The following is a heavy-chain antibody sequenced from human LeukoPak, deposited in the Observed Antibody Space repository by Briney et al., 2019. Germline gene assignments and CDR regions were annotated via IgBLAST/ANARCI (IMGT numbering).Heavy chain of an antibody. D-gene: IGHD6-13*01. CDR2: INPNSGGT. Sequence: ASVKVSCKASGYIFTGYYMHWVRQAPGQGLEWMGWINPNSGGTNYAQKFQGRVTMTRDTSISTAYMELSRLRSDDTAVYYCARDGIAAAGSEFDPWGQGTLVTVSS. CDR1: GYIFTGYY. CDR3: ARDGIAAAGSEFDP. V-gene: IGHV1-2*02. J-gene: IGHJ5*02.